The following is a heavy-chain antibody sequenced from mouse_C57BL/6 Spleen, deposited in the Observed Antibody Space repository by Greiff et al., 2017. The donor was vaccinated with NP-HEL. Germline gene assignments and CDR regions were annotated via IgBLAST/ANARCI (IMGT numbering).Heavy chain of an antibody. J-gene: IGHJ2*01. CDR1: GFNIKDDY. Sequence: VQLQQSGAELVRPGASVKLSCTASGFNIKDDYMHWVKQRPEQGLEWIGWIDPENGDTEYASKFQGKATITADTSSNTACLQLSSLTSEDTAVYYCTTPWDSYFDYWGQGTTLTVSS. V-gene: IGHV14-4*01. CDR2: IDPENGDT. D-gene: IGHD4-1*01. CDR3: TTPWDSYFDY.